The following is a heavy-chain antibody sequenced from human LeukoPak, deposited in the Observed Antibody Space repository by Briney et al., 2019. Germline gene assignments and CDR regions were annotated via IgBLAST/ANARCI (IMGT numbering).Heavy chain of an antibody. J-gene: IGHJ6*02. Sequence: ASVKVSCKASGYTFTSYDINWVRQATGQGLEWMGWMNPNSGNTGYAQKFQGRVTMTRNTSISTAYMELISLRSVDTAVYYCARALGRAPSMVRGVRNYGMDVWGQGTTVTVSS. CDR1: GYTFTSYD. V-gene: IGHV1-8*01. D-gene: IGHD3-10*01. CDR3: ARALGRAPSMVRGVRNYGMDV. CDR2: MNPNSGNT.